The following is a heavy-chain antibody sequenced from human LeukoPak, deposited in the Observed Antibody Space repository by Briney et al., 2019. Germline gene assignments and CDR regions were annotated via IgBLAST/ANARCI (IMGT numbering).Heavy chain of an antibody. CDR2: IYYSGST. Sequence: SQTLSLTCTVSGGFISSGGYYWSWLRQHPGRGLEWIGYIYYSGSTYYNPSLKSRVTISVDTSKNQFSLKLSSVTAADTAVYYCARGRNCSGGSCRKLYFDYWGQGTLVTVSS. CDR3: ARGRNCSGGSCRKLYFDY. CDR1: GGFISSGGYY. V-gene: IGHV4-31*03. D-gene: IGHD2-15*01. J-gene: IGHJ4*02.